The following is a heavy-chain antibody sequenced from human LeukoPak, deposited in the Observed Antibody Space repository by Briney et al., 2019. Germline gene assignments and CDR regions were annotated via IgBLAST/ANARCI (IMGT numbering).Heavy chain of an antibody. CDR1: GGSISSGGYY. Sequence: PSQTLSLTCTVSGGSISSGGYYWSWIRQHPGKGLEWIGYIYYSGSTYYNPSLKSRVTISVDTSKNQISLKLSSVTAADTAVYYCARVWGYGDSIFDYWGQGTLVTVSS. CDR3: ARVWGYGDSIFDY. J-gene: IGHJ4*02. CDR2: IYYSGST. D-gene: IGHD4-17*01. V-gene: IGHV4-31*03.